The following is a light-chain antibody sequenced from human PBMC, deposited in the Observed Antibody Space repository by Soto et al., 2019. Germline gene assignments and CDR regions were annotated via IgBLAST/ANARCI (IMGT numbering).Light chain of an antibody. CDR3: QKYDRAPWT. V-gene: IGKV1-27*01. CDR2: AAS. J-gene: IGKJ1*01. Sequence: DIQLTQSPSSLSASVGDRVTITCRASQDINHYLAWYQQRPGKVPRLLIYAASTLKIGVPTRFSGSGSGTDFTLTISGLQPEDVATYYCQKYDRAPWTFGQGTKVDIK. CDR1: QDINHY.